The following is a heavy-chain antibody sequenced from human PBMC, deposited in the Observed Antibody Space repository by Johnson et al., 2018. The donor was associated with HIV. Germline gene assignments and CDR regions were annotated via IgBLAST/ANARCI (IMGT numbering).Heavy chain of an antibody. CDR1: GVTFSIFD. CDR2: ISDDDNNK. Sequence: QVQLVDSGGGVVELGRSLRLSCAAPGVTFSIFDMHWDRHAPANGQEWLAAISDDDNNKYYPDSVKGRFTISRDNSQNTLYLQMNTWRAEDTAVYYCTTDPWWNGYHAFDIWGQGTMVTVSS. D-gene: IGHD1-1*01. J-gene: IGHJ3*02. V-gene: IGHV3-30*04. CDR3: TTDPWWNGYHAFDI.